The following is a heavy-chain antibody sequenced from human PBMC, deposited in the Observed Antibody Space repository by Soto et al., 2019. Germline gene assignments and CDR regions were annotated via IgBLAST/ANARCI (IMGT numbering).Heavy chain of an antibody. CDR1: GGTFSSYA. V-gene: IGHV1-69*13. CDR3: ARIAVAGTRDY. D-gene: IGHD6-19*01. J-gene: IGHJ4*02. Sequence: EASVKVSCKASGGTFSSYAISWVRQAPGQGLEWMGGIIPIFGTANYAQKFQGRVTNTADESTSTAYMELSSLRSEDTAVYYCARIAVAGTRDYWGQGTLVTVSS. CDR2: IIPIFGTA.